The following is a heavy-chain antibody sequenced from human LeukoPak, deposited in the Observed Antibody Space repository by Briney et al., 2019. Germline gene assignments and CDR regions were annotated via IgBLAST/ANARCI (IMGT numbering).Heavy chain of an antibody. Sequence: ASVKVSCKVSGYTLTELSMHWVRQAPGKGLEWMGGFDPEDGETIYAQKFQGRVTMTEDTSTDTAYMELSSLRSEDTAVYYCVTPGPPNLLWLLLGYPREFDYWGQGTLVTVSS. CDR2: FDPEDGET. V-gene: IGHV1-24*01. D-gene: IGHD3-10*01. J-gene: IGHJ4*02. CDR3: VTPGPPNLLWLLLGYPREFDY. CDR1: GYTLTELS.